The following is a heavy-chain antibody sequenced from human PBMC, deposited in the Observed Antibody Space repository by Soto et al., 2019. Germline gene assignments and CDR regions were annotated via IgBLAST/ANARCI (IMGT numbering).Heavy chain of an antibody. CDR3: ARGGDIVVVPAARDYYYGMDV. CDR1: GGTFSSYA. CDR2: IIPIFGTA. D-gene: IGHD2-2*01. J-gene: IGHJ6*02. V-gene: IGHV1-69*01. Sequence: QVQLVQSGAEVKKPGSSVKVSCKASGGTFSSYAISWVQQAPGQGLEWMGGIIPIFGTANYAQKFQGRVTITADESTSTAYMELSSLRSEDTAVYYCARGGDIVVVPAARDYYYGMDVWGQGTTVTVSS.